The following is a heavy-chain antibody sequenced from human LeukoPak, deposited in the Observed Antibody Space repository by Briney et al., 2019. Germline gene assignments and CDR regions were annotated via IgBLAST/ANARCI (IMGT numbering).Heavy chain of an antibody. J-gene: IGHJ4*02. D-gene: IGHD3-22*01. V-gene: IGHV4-61*02. CDR1: GDSISSGSHY. CDR3: ARAANLNGYYY. Sequence: SETLSLTCTVSGDSISSGSHYWSWIRQPAGKGLEWIGRIYTSGSTNSNPSLKSRVTISVDTSKNQLSLRLSSVTAADTAVYYCARAANLNGYYYWGQGTLVTVSS. CDR2: IYTSGST.